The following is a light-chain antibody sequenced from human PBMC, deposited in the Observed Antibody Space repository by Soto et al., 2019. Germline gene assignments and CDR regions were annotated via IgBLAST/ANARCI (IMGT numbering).Light chain of an antibody. CDR2: DAS. CDR1: QSFSSY. V-gene: IGKV3-11*01. Sequence: EIVLTQSPATLSLSPGERATLSCRASQSFSSYLAWYQQKPGQAPRLLIYDASKRATGIPARFSGRGSGTDLTLTISSLKPEDFAVYYCQQRSNWPPVITFGQGTRLEIK. CDR3: QQRSNWPPVIT. J-gene: IGKJ5*01.